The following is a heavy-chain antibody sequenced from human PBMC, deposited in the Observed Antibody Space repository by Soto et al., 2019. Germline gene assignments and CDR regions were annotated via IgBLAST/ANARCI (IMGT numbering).Heavy chain of an antibody. J-gene: IGHJ6*02. D-gene: IGHD6-6*01. V-gene: IGHV3-30-3*01. CDR2: ISYDGSNK. Sequence: QVQLVESGGGVVQPGRSLRLSCAASGFTFSSYAMHWVRQAPGKGLEWVAVISYDGSNKYYADSVKGRFTISRDNSKNTLYLQMNSLSAEDTAVYYCARARSSPHAYYYYGMHVWGQGTTVTVSS. CDR3: ARARSSPHAYYYYGMHV. CDR1: GFTFSSYA.